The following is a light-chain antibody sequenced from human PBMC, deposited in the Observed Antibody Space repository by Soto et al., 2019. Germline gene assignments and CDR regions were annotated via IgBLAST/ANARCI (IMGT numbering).Light chain of an antibody. J-gene: IGLJ2*01. V-gene: IGLV9-49*01. CDR3: GADHGSGSNFVV. CDR1: SGYSNYK. CDR2: VGTGGIVG. Sequence: QSALTQPPSASASLGASVTLTCTLSSGYSNYKVDWYQQRPGKGPRFVMRVGTGGIVGSKGDGIPDRFSVLGSGLNRYLTIKNIQEEDESDYHCGADHGSGSNFVVFGGGPKVTVL.